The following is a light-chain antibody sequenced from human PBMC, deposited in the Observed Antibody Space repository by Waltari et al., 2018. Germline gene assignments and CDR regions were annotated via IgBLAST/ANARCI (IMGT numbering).Light chain of an antibody. Sequence: HSPLTQPASVSGSPGPSSTISCTATSSHIGAYNYVSWYQQHPVKAPQLIIFDVNNRPSGVSSRFSCSKSGNTASLTISGLQAEDEADFYCCSFTSTSSWVFGGGTKLTVL. CDR3: CSFTSTSSWV. J-gene: IGLJ3*02. V-gene: IGLV2-14*03. CDR1: SSHIGAYNY. CDR2: DVN.